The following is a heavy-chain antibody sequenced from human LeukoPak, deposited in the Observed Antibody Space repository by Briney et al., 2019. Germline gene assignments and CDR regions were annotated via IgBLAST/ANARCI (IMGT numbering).Heavy chain of an antibody. D-gene: IGHD1-26*01. Sequence: ASVKVSCKASGYTFTSYGISWVRQAPGQGLEWMGWISAYNGNTNYAQKLQGRVTMTTDTSTSTAYMELRSLRSDDTAVYYCARDNSGSYYADAFDIWGKGQWSPSLQ. CDR3: ARDNSGSYYADAFDI. J-gene: IGHJ3*02. CDR1: GYTFTSYG. V-gene: IGHV1-18*01. CDR2: ISAYNGNT.